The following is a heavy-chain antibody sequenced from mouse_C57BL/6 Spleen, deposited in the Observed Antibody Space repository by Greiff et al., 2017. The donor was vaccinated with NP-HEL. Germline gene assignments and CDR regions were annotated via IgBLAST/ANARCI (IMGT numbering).Heavy chain of an antibody. J-gene: IGHJ3*01. CDR2: IDPEDGET. V-gene: IGHV14-2*01. CDR1: GFNIKDYY. Sequence: EVQLQQSGAELVKPGASVKLSCTASGFNIKDYYMHWVKQRTEQGLEWIGRIDPEDGETKYASKFQGKATITADTSSNTAYLQLSSLTSEDTAVLYCARGGPFAYWGQGTLVTVSA. CDR3: ARGGPFAY.